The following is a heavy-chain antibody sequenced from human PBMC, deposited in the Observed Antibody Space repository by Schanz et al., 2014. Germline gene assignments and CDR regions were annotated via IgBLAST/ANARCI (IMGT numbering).Heavy chain of an antibody. Sequence: EVQLLESGGALVQPGGSLRLSCSASGFTFSTYAMSWVRQAPGKGLEWVSGINGNGGITYYADSVKGRFTISRDNAKNSLCLQMKSLSAEDRADNYCAEVAPAATYLDSWGLGTLVTVSS. J-gene: IGHJ4*02. CDR1: GFTFSTYA. V-gene: IGHV3-23*01. CDR3: AEVAPAATYLDS. D-gene: IGHD2-2*01. CDR2: INGNGGIT.